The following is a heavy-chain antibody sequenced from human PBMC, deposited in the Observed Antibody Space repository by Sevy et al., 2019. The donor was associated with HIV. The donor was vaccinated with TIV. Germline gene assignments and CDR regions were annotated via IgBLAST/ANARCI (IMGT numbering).Heavy chain of an antibody. J-gene: IGHJ4*02. D-gene: IGHD3-10*01. Sequence: GGSLRLSCAASGFTFSSYGMHWVRQAPGKGLERVALMWYEGSSKYYADSVKGRFTISRDNSKNTRYLQMNSLRAEDTAVYYCASGAYYYASRTENFDYWGQGTLVTVSS. CDR2: MWYEGSSK. CDR3: ASGAYYYASRTENFDY. CDR1: GFTFSSYG. V-gene: IGHV3-33*01.